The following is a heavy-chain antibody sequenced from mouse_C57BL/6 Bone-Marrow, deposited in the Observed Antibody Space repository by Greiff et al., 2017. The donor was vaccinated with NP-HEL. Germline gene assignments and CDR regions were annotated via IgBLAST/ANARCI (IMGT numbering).Heavy chain of an antibody. J-gene: IGHJ1*03. Sequence: QVQLKQPGAELVKPGASVKLSCKASGYTFTSYWMHWVKQRPGQGLAWIGMIHPNSGSTNYNEKFKSKATLTVDKSSSTASMQLSSLTSEDAAVYYCATSYWYFEVWGTGTTVTVSS. V-gene: IGHV1-64*01. CDR1: GYTFTSYW. CDR2: IHPNSGST. CDR3: ATSYWYFEV.